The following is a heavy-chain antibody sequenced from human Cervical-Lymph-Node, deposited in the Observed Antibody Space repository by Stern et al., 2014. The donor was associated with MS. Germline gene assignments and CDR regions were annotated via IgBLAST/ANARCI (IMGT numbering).Heavy chain of an antibody. Sequence: QVQLQQSGPGLVKPSQTLSLTCTVSGGSISSGDYYWSWIRQPPGKGLEWIGYISYSGSTYYIPSLKSRVTISVDTSKNQFSLKLSSVTAADTAVYYCARGGEYYDSSGYSLLDYWGQGTLVTVSS. CDR2: ISYSGST. D-gene: IGHD3-22*01. CDR1: GGSISSGDYY. V-gene: IGHV4-30-4*01. CDR3: ARGGEYYDSSGYSLLDY. J-gene: IGHJ4*02.